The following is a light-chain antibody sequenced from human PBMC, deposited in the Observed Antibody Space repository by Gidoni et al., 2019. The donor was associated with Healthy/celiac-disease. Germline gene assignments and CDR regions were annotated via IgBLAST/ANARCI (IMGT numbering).Light chain of an antibody. CDR1: QSVSSY. V-gene: IGKV3-11*01. J-gene: IGKJ4*01. Sequence: IVLTQSPATLSLSPGERATLSCRASQSVSSYLAWYQQKPGQAPRLLIYDASNRATGIPARFSGSGSGTDSTLTISSLEPEDFAVYYCQQRSNWPLTFGGXTKVEIK. CDR2: DAS. CDR3: QQRSNWPLT.